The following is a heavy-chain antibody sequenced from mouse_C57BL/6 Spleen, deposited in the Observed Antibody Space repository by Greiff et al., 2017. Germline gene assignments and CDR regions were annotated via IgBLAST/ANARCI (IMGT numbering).Heavy chain of an antibody. Sequence: QVQLQQPGAELVKPGASVKLSCKASGYTFPSYWMQWVKQRPGQGLEWIGEIEPSDSYTNYNQKFKGKATLTVDTSSSTAYMQLSSLTSEDSAVYYCATGYYAMDYWGQGTSVTVSS. CDR2: IEPSDSYT. V-gene: IGHV1-50*01. CDR3: ATGYYAMDY. CDR1: GYTFPSYW. J-gene: IGHJ4*01.